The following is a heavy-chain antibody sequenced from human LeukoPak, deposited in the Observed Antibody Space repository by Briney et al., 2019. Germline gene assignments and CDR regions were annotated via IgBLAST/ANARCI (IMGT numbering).Heavy chain of an antibody. D-gene: IGHD6-19*01. CDR1: GFTFSSYA. CDR2: ISGSGGST. Sequence: PGGSLRLSCAASGFTFSSYAMSWVRQAPGKGLEGVSAISGSGGSTYYADSVKGRFTISRDNSKNTLYMQMNSLRAEDTAVYYCAKDLGRAVAGTIYWGQGTLVTVSS. CDR3: AKDLGRAVAGTIY. J-gene: IGHJ4*02. V-gene: IGHV3-23*01.